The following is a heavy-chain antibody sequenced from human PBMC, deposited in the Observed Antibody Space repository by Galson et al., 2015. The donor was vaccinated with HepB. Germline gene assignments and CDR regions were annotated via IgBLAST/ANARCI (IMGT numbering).Heavy chain of an antibody. J-gene: IGHJ3*02. V-gene: IGHV3-74*01. D-gene: IGHD3-10*01. CDR3: ARAQGVVSVTPTSRPRSRDALDM. CDR1: GFSFDKSW. CDR2: IDTDGANT. Sequence: SLRLSCAASGFSFDKSWMHWVRQAPGKGLVWVSRIDTDGANTDYADSVKGRFTISRDNARNTLFLQMDSLRVDDTAVYFCARAQGVVSVTPTSRPRSRDALDMWGQGTVVSVSS.